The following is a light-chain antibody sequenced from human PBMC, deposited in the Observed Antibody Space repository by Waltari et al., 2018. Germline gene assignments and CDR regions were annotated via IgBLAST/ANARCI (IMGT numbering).Light chain of an antibody. CDR1: QNVSSSY. CDR3: QQYGSSPFT. Sequence: SRASQNVSSSYLAWYQQKPGQAPRLLIYGASSRATGIPDRFSGSGSGTDFTLTISRLEPEDFAVYYCQQYGSSPFTFGPGTKVDIK. V-gene: IGKV3-20*01. CDR2: GAS. J-gene: IGKJ3*01.